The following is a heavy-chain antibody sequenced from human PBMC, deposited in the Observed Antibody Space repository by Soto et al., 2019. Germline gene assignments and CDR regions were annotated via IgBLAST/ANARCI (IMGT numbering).Heavy chain of an antibody. D-gene: IGHD3-16*02. CDR2: ISAYNGNT. V-gene: IGHV1-18*01. CDR3: ARGRGPDYDYIWGSYRYTGGWYFDL. CDR1: GYTFTSYG. Sequence: QVQLVQSGAEVKKPGASVKVSCKASGYTFTSYGISWVRQAPGQGLEWMGWISAYNGNTNYAQKRQGRVTMTTDTSTSTAYMELRSLRSDDTAVYYCARGRGPDYDYIWGSYRYTGGWYFDLWGRGTLVTVSS. J-gene: IGHJ2*01.